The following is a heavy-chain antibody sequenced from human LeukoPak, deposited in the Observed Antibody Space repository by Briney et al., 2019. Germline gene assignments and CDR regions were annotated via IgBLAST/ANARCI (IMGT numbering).Heavy chain of an antibody. V-gene: IGHV4-34*01. CDR2: INHSGST. Sequence: SETLSLTCAVYGGSFSGYYWSWIRQPPGKGLEWIGEINHSGSTNYNPSLKSRVTISVDTSKNQFSLKLSSVTAADTAVYYCARGRSGWQFDYWGQGTLVTVSS. J-gene: IGHJ4*02. D-gene: IGHD6-19*01. CDR3: ARGRSGWQFDY. CDR1: GGSFSGYY.